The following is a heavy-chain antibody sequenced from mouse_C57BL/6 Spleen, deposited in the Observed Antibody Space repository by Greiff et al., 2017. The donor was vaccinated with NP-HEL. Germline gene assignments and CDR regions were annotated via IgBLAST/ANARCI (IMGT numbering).Heavy chain of an antibody. Sequence: EVMLVESEGGLVQPGSSMKLSCTASGFTFSDYYMAWVRQVPEKGLEWVANINYDGSSTYYLDSLKSRFIISRDNAKNILYLQMSSLKSEDTATYYCARYYYGSSHWYFDVWGTGTTVTVSS. D-gene: IGHD1-1*01. J-gene: IGHJ1*03. CDR3: ARYYYGSSHWYFDV. V-gene: IGHV5-16*01. CDR2: INYDGSST. CDR1: GFTFSDYY.